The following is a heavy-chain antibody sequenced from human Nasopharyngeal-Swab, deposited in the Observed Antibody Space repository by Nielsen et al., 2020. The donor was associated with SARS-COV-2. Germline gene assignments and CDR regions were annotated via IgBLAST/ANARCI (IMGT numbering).Heavy chain of an antibody. Sequence: GESLKISCAASGFTFSNYAMGWVRQAPGKGLEWVSAINSGGSTYDADSVKGRFTISRDNSANSLYLQMNSLRAEDTAVYFCAKANHGYVWYFDLWGRGTLVTVSS. D-gene: IGHD5-12*01. CDR3: AKANHGYVWYFDL. V-gene: IGHV3-23*01. CDR2: INSGGST. CDR1: GFTFSNYA. J-gene: IGHJ2*01.